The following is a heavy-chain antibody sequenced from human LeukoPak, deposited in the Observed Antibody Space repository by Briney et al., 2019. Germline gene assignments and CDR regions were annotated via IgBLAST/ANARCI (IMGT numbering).Heavy chain of an antibody. Sequence: GGSLRLSCAVSGFTFNWYWMSWARQAPGKGLEWVAFIRYDGGNKYYADSVKGRFTISRDNSKNTLYLQMNSLRAEDTAVYYCAKEWYQAYFDYWGQGTLVTVSS. CDR1: GFTFNWYW. V-gene: IGHV3-30*02. D-gene: IGHD1-14*01. CDR2: IRYDGGNK. CDR3: AKEWYQAYFDY. J-gene: IGHJ4*02.